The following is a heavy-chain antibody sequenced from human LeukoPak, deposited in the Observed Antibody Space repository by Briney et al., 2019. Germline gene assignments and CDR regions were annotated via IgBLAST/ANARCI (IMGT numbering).Heavy chain of an antibody. J-gene: IGHJ6*03. CDR2: ISSEGGTK. D-gene: IGHD2-21*02. V-gene: IGHV3-48*04. CDR3: ARDNRFSPAIYYYYYMDV. Sequence: PGGSLRLSCVASGFSFTSHSMNWVRQAPGKGLEWVSYISSEGGTKYHADSVKGRFTISRDNAKNSLYLQMNSLRAEDTAVYYCARDNRFSPAIYYYYYMDVWGKGTTVTVSS. CDR1: GFSFTSHS.